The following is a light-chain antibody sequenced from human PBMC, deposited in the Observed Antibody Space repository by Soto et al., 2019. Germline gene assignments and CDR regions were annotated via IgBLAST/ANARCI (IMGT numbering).Light chain of an antibody. J-gene: IGLJ2*01. CDR1: NSNIGAGFA. CDR3: QSYDSSLPGLL. V-gene: IGLV1-40*01. CDR2: GDT. Sequence: QSVLTQPPSVTGAPGQRVTISFTGSNSNIGAGFAVHWYQQFPGRVPKLLNYGDTNRPSGVTDRFSGSKSGTSASLAITGLQAEDEADYYCQSYDSSLPGLLFGVGTKLTVL.